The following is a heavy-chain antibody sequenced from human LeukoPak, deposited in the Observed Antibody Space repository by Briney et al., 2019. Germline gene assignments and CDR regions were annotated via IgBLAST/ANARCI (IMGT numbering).Heavy chain of an antibody. CDR3: ARVPISLYYFDY. V-gene: IGHV4-59*01. D-gene: IGHD1-1*01. J-gene: IGHJ4*02. Sequence: SETLSLTCTVSGGSITNYYWSWIRQPPGKGLEWIGYISYSGSTNYNPSLKSRVTISVDTSKNQFSLKLSSVTSADTAVYYCARVPISLYYFDYWGQGTLVTVSS. CDR1: GGSITNYY. CDR2: ISYSGST.